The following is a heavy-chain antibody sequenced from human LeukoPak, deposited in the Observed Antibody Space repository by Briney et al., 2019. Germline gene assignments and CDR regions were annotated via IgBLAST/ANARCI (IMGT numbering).Heavy chain of an antibody. Sequence: SETLSLTCTVSGCSISSYYWSWIRQPPGKGLEWIGYIYYSGSTNYNPSLKSRVTISVDPSKNQFSLKLSSVTAADTAVYYCARHSRSDWFDPWGQGTLVTVSS. CDR1: GCSISSYY. CDR3: ARHSRSDWFDP. V-gene: IGHV4-59*08. J-gene: IGHJ5*02. CDR2: IYYSGST.